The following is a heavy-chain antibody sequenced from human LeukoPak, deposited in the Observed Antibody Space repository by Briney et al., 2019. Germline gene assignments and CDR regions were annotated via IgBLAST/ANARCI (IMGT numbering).Heavy chain of an antibody. CDR1: GFIFSSYA. CDR2: INYSGGST. V-gene: IGHV3-23*01. CDR3: AKEVPPEDY. Sequence: PGGSLRLSCAASGFIFSSYAMTWVRQAPGKGLECVSAINYSGGSTYYADSVKGRFTISRDNSKNTLYPQMNGLRAEDTAVYYCAKEVPPEDYWGQGTLVTVSS. J-gene: IGHJ4*02.